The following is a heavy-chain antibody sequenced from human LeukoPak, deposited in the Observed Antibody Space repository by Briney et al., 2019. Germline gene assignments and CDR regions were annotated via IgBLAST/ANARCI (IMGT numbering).Heavy chain of an antibody. D-gene: IGHD3-10*01. V-gene: IGHV3-30*03. CDR2: ISYDGSNK. CDR3: ARGSGSYYNYYFDY. CDR1: GFTFSSYG. J-gene: IGHJ4*02. Sequence: GGSLRLSCAASGFTFSSYGMHWVRQAPGKGLEWVAVISYDGSNKYYADSVKGRFTISRDNSKNTLYLQMNSLRAEDTAVYYCARGSGSYYNYYFDYWGQGTLVTVSS.